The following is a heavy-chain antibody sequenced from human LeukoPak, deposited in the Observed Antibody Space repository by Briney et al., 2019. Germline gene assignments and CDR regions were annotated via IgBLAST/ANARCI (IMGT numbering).Heavy chain of an antibody. CDR3: ARGKLLRNYYYGMDV. Sequence: GGSLRLSCAASGFTFSSYSMNWARQAPGKGLVWVSRINSDGSSTSYADSVKGRFTISRDNAKNTLYLQMNSLRAEDTAVYYCARGKLLRNYYYGMDVWGQGTTVTVSS. CDR1: GFTFSSYS. D-gene: IGHD2-15*01. CDR2: INSDGSST. V-gene: IGHV3-74*01. J-gene: IGHJ6*02.